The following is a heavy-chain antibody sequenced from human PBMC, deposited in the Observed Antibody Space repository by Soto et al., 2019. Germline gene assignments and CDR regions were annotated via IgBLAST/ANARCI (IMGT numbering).Heavy chain of an antibody. CDR3: AKDDFTDRGDDYFDY. CDR2: IGASGDIT. V-gene: IGHV3-23*01. CDR1: GFSFTNFA. D-gene: IGHD2-21*02. J-gene: IGHJ4*02. Sequence: PAGSLRLSCAASGFSFTNFAMSWVRQAPGKGLEWVAGIGASGDITWYADSVKGRLSISRDNSKNTLYLQLNSLRFEDTAVYYCAKDDFTDRGDDYFDYWGPGTLVTVFS.